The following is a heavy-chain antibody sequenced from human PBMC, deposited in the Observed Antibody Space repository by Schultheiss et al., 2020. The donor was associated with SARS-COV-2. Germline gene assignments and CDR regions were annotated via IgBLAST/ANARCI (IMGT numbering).Heavy chain of an antibody. CDR1: GGSVSSGSYY. CDR3: ARVNGDYLDY. J-gene: IGHJ4*02. V-gene: IGHV4-61*01. CDR2: IYYSGST. Sequence: GSLRLSCTVSGGSVSSGSYYWSWIRQPPGKGLEWIGYIYYSGSTNYSPSVKSRVTISVDTSKNQFSLKLSSVTAADMAVYFCARVNGDYLDYWGQGALVTVSS. D-gene: IGHD4-17*01.